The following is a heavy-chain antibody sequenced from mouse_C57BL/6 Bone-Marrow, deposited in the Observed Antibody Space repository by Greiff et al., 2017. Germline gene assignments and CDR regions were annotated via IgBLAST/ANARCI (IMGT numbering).Heavy chain of an antibody. CDR3: ARYKESYYGSSSFDY. D-gene: IGHD1-1*01. CDR2: IRNKANGYTT. CDR1: GFTFTDYY. V-gene: IGHV7-3*01. J-gene: IGHJ2*01. Sequence: EVKLVESGGGLVQPGGSLSLSCAASGFTFTDYYMSWVRQPPGKALEWLGFIRNKANGYTTEYSASVKDRFTISRDNSQSILYLQMTALRAEDSATYYCARYKESYYGSSSFDYWGQGTTLTVSS.